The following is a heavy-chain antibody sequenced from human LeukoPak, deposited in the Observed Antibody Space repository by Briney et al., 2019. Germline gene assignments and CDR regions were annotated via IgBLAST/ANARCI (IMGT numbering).Heavy chain of an antibody. CDR2: TYYRSRWYN. V-gene: IGHV6-1*01. CDR3: ARSADGTLDY. D-gene: IGHD6-13*01. CDR1: GDSVSGNSAA. J-gene: IGHJ4*02. Sequence: SQTLSLTCAISGDSVSGNSAAWDWIRQSPSRGLEWLGRTYYRSRWYNDYAVSVKSRITVDPDTSKNQFSLHLNSVTPEDTAVYYCARSADGTLDYWGQGTLVTVSS.